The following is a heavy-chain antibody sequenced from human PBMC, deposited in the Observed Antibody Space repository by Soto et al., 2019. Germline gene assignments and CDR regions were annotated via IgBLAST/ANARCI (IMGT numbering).Heavy chain of an antibody. J-gene: IGHJ4*02. V-gene: IGHV1-18*01. CDR3: AREDCGGGSCYTSDY. D-gene: IGHD2-15*01. CDR2: ISAYNGNT. Sequence: ASVKVSCKASGYTFTSYGISWVRQAPGQGLEWMGWISAYNGNTNYAQKLQGRVTMTTDTSTSTAYMELRSLRSDDTAVYYCAREDCGGGSCYTSDYWGQGTLVTVSS. CDR1: GYTFTSYG.